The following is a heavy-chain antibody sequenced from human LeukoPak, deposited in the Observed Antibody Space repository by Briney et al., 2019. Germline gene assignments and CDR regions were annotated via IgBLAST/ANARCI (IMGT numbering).Heavy chain of an antibody. D-gene: IGHD2-15*01. J-gene: IGHJ6*03. Sequence: PSETLSLTCTVSGGSLSNYYWSWIRQPPGEGLEWIADIYYRGSPNYNPSPKSRVTISVDTSKKQFSLKLSSVTAADTAVYYCARLDCSGGSCYSHYYYYMDVWGIGTTVTVSS. CDR1: GGSLSNYY. V-gene: IGHV4-59*01. CDR2: IYYRGSP. CDR3: ARLDCSGGSCYSHYYYYMDV.